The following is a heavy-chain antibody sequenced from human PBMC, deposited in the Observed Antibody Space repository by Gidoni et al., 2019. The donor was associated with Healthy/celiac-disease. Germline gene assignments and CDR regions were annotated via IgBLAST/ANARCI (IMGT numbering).Heavy chain of an antibody. CDR1: GGSISSSSYY. Sequence: QLQLQESGPGLVKPSETLSLTCTVSGGSISSSSYYWGWIRQPPGKGLEWIGSIYYSGSTYYNPSLKSRVTISVDTSKNQFSLKLSSVTAADTAVYYCARANYYDSSGYYYVEPYFDYWGQGTLVTVSS. J-gene: IGHJ4*02. V-gene: IGHV4-39*07. CDR3: ARANYYDSSGYYYVEPYFDY. D-gene: IGHD3-22*01. CDR2: IYYSGST.